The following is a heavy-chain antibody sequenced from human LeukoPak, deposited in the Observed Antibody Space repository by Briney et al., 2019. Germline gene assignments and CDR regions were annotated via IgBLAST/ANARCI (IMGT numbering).Heavy chain of an antibody. J-gene: IGHJ4*02. Sequence: PGGSLRLSCVASGFTFNTYSMNWFRQAPGKGLEWISYISSSSGTIYYADSVKGRFTISRDNSKNTLYLQMNSLRAEDTAVYYCARATREYSSSSALDYWGQGTLVTVSS. D-gene: IGHD6-6*01. CDR3: ARATREYSSSSALDY. CDR1: GFTFNTYS. CDR2: ISSSSGTI. V-gene: IGHV3-48*01.